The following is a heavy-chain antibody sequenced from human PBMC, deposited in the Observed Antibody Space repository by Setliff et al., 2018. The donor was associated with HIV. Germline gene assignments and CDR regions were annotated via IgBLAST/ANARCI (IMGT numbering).Heavy chain of an antibody. CDR2: MNPNSGNT. V-gene: IGHV1-8*01. CDR1: GHTSTTDD. Sequence: ASVKVSCKASGHTSTTDDINWVRQATGQGLEWMGWMNPNSGNTGYAQKFKGRFTMTRNTSMSTAYMELISLTYEDTAVYYCARGTYHYDRRGFGEYFYFTDVWGKGTTVTVS. J-gene: IGHJ6*03. CDR3: ARGTYHYDRRGFGEYFYFTDV. D-gene: IGHD3-22*01.